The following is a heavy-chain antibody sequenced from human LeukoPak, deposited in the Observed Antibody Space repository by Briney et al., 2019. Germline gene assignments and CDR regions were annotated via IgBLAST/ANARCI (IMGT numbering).Heavy chain of an antibody. CDR3: ARDSGMATISHV. J-gene: IGHJ6*02. D-gene: IGHD5-24*01. CDR1: GGTFSSYA. V-gene: IGHV1-69*04. Sequence: GASVKVSCKASGGTFSSYAISWVRQAPGQGLEWMGRIIPILGIANYAQKFQGRVTITADKSTSTAYMELSSLRSEDTAVYYCARDSGMATISHVWGQGTTVTVSS. CDR2: IIPILGIA.